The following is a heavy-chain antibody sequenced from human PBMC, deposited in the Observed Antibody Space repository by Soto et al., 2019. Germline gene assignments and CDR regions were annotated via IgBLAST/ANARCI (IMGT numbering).Heavy chain of an antibody. CDR2: IYHSGST. J-gene: IGHJ6*02. D-gene: IGHD4-17*01. CDR1: GGSISSSNW. CDR3: ARGGAVTTGGRYYGMDV. Sequence: QVQLQESGPGLVKPSGTLSLTCAVSGGSISSSNWWSWVRQPPGKGLEWIGEIYHSGSTNYNPSRKSRVPISVDKSKNQFSLKLSSVTAADTAVYYCARGGAVTTGGRYYGMDVWGQGTTVTVSS. V-gene: IGHV4-4*02.